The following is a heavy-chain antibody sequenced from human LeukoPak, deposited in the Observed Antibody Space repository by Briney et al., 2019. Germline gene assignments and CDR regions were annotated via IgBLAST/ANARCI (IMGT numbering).Heavy chain of an antibody. J-gene: IGHJ4*02. Sequence: SETLSLTCTVSGVSISSGSYYWRWIRQPPGKGLEWIGYIYYSGSTNYNPSLNSRVTISVDTSKNQFSLKLSSVTAADTAVYYCARDPLWFGTSPYFDYWGQGTLVTVSS. V-gene: IGHV4-61*01. CDR3: ARDPLWFGTSPYFDY. CDR2: IYYSGST. CDR1: GVSISSGSYY. D-gene: IGHD3-10*01.